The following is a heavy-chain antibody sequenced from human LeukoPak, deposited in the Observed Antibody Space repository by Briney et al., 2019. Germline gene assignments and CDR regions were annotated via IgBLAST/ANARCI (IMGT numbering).Heavy chain of an antibody. V-gene: IGHV3-9*01. D-gene: IGHD3-10*01. Sequence: GGSLRLSCAASGFTFDDYAMHWVRQAPGKGLEWVSGISWNSDNIGFADSVKGRLTISRDNAKNSLYLQMSSLRAEDTAVYYCARRWFGDFGFDYWGQGTLVTVSS. CDR3: ARRWFGDFGFDY. J-gene: IGHJ4*02. CDR2: ISWNSDNI. CDR1: GFTFDDYA.